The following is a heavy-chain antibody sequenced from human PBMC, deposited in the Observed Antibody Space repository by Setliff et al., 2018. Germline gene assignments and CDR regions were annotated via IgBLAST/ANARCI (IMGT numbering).Heavy chain of an antibody. Sequence: PGESLTISCAASGFTFNTYNMNWVRQAPGKGLEWVSYISSSSTTIYYADSVKGRFTIARDNAKKSLYLHMNSLRAEDTAVYYCTREGSSGWYGGGVDYWGQGTLVTVSS. CDR2: ISSSSTTI. J-gene: IGHJ4*02. D-gene: IGHD6-19*01. V-gene: IGHV3-48*01. CDR3: TREGSSGWYGGGVDY. CDR1: GFTFNTYN.